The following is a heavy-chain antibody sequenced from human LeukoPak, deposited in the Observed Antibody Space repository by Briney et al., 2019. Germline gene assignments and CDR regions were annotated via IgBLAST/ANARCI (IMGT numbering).Heavy chain of an antibody. D-gene: IGHD3-16*01. CDR3: SRDGGEGGNSAFDT. Sequence: PGGSLRLSCAASGFTFSDYILDWVRQAPGKGLEWVGRIRRGANSYTTEYAASVKGRFTISRDDSRNSLYLHMNSLRTEDTAVYHCSRDGGEGGNSAFDTWGQGTMVTVSS. CDR1: GFTFSDYI. CDR2: IRRGANSYTT. J-gene: IGHJ3*02. V-gene: IGHV3-72*01.